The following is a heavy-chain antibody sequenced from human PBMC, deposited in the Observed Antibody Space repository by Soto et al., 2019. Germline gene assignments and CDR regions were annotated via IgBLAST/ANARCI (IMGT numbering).Heavy chain of an antibody. Sequence: QVQLVQSGTEVKKPGASVKVSCKASGYTFNSYGISWVRQAPGNGLEWMGWISPYDDNTNYAQNLQGRVTMTTDTSTRSAYMELRRLSSDDTALYYCARGGYYDTSGSRNYHYYGMDAWGQGTTVTVS. CDR3: ARGGYYDTSGSRNYHYYGMDA. D-gene: IGHD3-22*01. V-gene: IGHV1-18*01. CDR1: GYTFNSYG. CDR2: ISPYDDNT. J-gene: IGHJ6*02.